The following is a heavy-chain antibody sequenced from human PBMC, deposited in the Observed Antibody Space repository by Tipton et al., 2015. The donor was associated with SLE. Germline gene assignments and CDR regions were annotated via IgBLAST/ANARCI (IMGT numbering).Heavy chain of an antibody. D-gene: IGHD4-17*01. J-gene: IGHJ4*02. V-gene: IGHV3-23*01. CDR1: GFTFSSYA. CDR2: ISGSGGST. CDR3: ARDHGDSFDY. Sequence: SLRLSCAASGFTFSSYAMSWVRQAPGKGLEWVSAISGSGGSTYYADSVKGRFTISRDNAKNSLYLQMNSLRAEDTAVYYCARDHGDSFDYWGQGTLVTVSS.